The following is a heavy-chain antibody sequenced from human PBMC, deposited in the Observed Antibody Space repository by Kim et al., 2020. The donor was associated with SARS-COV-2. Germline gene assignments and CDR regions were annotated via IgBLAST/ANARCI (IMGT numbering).Heavy chain of an antibody. CDR1: GFTFSSYA. CDR2: ISGSGGST. Sequence: GGSLRLSCAASGFTFSSYAMSWVRQAPGKGLEWVSAISGSGGSTYYADSVKGRFTISRDNSKNTLYLQMNSLRAEDTAVYYCANPIVATEIFDYWGQGTLVTVSS. J-gene: IGHJ4*02. D-gene: IGHD5-12*01. V-gene: IGHV3-23*01. CDR3: ANPIVATEIFDY.